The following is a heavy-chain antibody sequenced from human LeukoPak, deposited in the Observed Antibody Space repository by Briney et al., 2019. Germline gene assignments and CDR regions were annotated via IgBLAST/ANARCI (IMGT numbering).Heavy chain of an antibody. D-gene: IGHD3-22*01. CDR1: GFTFSSYA. J-gene: IGHJ4*02. CDR3: AKSPAYYYDSSGYYYVDY. V-gene: IGHV3-23*01. CDR2: ISGSGGST. Sequence: GGSLRLSCAASGFTFSSYAMSWVRQAPGKGLEWVSAISGSGGSTYYADSVKGRFTISRDNSKNTLYLQMNSLRAGDTAVYYCAKSPAYYYDSSGYYYVDYWGQGTLVTVSS.